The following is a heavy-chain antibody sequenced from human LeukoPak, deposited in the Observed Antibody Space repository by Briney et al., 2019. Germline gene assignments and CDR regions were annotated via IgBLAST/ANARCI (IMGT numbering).Heavy chain of an antibody. V-gene: IGHV4-4*02. Sequence: SETLSLTCAVSSGSISSSNWWSWVRQPPAKALEWIGEIYHSGSTNYNPSLKSRVTMSGDTSKNQFSLKLSSVTAADTAVYYCARHAESGYDRFDHWGQGTLVTVSS. CDR3: ARHAESGYDRFDH. CDR2: IYHSGST. J-gene: IGHJ4*02. CDR1: SGSISSSNW. D-gene: IGHD5-12*01.